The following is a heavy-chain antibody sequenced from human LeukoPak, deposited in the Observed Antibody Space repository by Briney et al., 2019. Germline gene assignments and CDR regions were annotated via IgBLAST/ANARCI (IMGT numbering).Heavy chain of an antibody. D-gene: IGHD2-2*01. V-gene: IGHV3-21*01. CDR3: ARGRGVVVVPAAIGSEATSPLSY. CDR1: GFTFSSYS. J-gene: IGHJ4*02. CDR2: ISSSSSYI. Sequence: GGSLRLSCAASGFTFSSYSMNWVRQAPGKGLEWVSSISSSSSYIYYADSVKGRFTISRDNAKNSLYLQMNSLRAEDTAVYYCARGRGVVVVPAAIGSEATSPLSYWGQGTLVTVSS.